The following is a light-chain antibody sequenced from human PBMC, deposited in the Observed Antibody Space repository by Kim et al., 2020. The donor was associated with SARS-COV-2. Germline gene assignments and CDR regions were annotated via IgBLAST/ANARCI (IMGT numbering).Light chain of an antibody. CDR1: QSVSSTK. J-gene: IGKJ4*01. V-gene: IGKV3-20*01. CDR2: DAS. CDR3: QHYGSSLLT. Sequence: EIVLTQSPGTLSLSPGERATLSCRASQSVSSTKLGWYQQRPGQAPRLLIYDASFRASGIPDRFSGSGSGTDFTLTISRLEAEDFAVYYCQHYGSSLLTFGVGTKLEI.